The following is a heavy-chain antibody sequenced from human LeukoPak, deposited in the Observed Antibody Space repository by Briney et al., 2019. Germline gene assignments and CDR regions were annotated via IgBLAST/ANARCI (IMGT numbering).Heavy chain of an antibody. J-gene: IGHJ5*02. CDR3: ARDLGIFDP. CDR1: GYTFTSYA. CDR2: INAGNCNT. D-gene: IGHD1-26*01. Sequence: ASLKLSFKASGYTFTSYAMHCVRKALGQTPEWMGWINAGNCNTKYSQKIQGRVTTTTDTSARKAYMVLGRLRSEDTAVYYCARDLGIFDPWGQGTLVAVSS. V-gene: IGHV1-3*01.